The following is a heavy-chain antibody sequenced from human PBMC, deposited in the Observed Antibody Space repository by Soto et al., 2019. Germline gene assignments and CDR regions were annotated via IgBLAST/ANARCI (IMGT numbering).Heavy chain of an antibody. CDR3: ARGHVDKAMLGWFDP. J-gene: IGHJ5*02. CDR2: IYYSGST. CDR1: GGSISSGDYY. Sequence: KPSETLSLTCTVSGGSISSGDYYWSWIRQPPGKGLEWIGYIYYSGSTYYNPSLKSRVTISVDTSKNQFSLKLSSVTAADTAVYYCARGHVDKAMLGWFDPWGQRTLVTVSS. V-gene: IGHV4-30-4*01. D-gene: IGHD5-18*01.